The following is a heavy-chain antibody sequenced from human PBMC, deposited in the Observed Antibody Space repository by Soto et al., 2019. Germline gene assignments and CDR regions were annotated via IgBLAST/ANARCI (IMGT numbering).Heavy chain of an antibody. Sequence: EVQLLESGGGLVQPGGSLRLSCAASGFTFRSYAMSWVRQAPGKGLEWVSAISGSGGSTYYADSVKGRFTISRDNSKNPLYMQMNGLRAEDTAVYYCAKGGTLFGVVQRYMDVWGKGTTVTVSS. CDR1: GFTFRSYA. D-gene: IGHD3-3*01. V-gene: IGHV3-23*01. J-gene: IGHJ6*03. CDR3: AKGGTLFGVVQRYMDV. CDR2: ISGSGGST.